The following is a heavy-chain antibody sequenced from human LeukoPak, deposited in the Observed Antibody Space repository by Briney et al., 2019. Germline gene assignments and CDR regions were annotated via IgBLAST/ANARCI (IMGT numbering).Heavy chain of an antibody. D-gene: IGHD3-22*01. Sequence: GGSLRLSCAASGFTVSSNYMSWVRHAPGKGLEWVSVIYSGGSTYYSDPVKGRFTLSRDNSKNTLYLQMNSLRAEDTAVYYCARDLSYDSSGYYYDWGQGTLVTVSS. V-gene: IGHV3-53*01. CDR3: ARDLSYDSSGYYYD. CDR1: GFTVSSNY. J-gene: IGHJ4*02. CDR2: IYSGGST.